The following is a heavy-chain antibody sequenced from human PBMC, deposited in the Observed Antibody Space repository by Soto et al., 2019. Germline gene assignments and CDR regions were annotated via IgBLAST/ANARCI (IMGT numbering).Heavy chain of an antibody. CDR3: ARAEIRFAWDYGMGD. CDR2: ISYDGSNK. D-gene: IGHD3-3*01. V-gene: IGHV3-30-3*01. Sequence: QVQLVEAGGGVVQPGRSLRLSCAASGFTFRSYAMHWVRQAPGKGLEWVAVISYDGSNKYYADSVKGRFTISRDNFKNSLYLQMKSLRAEDTAVAYCARAEIRFAWDYGMGDWGQGTTVTVSS. CDR1: GFTFRSYA. J-gene: IGHJ6*02.